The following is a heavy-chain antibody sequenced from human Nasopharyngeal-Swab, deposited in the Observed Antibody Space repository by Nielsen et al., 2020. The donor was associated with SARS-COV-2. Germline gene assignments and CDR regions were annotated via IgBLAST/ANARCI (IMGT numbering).Heavy chain of an antibody. Sequence: GESLKISCAASGFTFSSSAISWVRQAPGKGLEWVANIKQDGSEKYYVDSVKGRFTISRDNAKNSLYLQMNSLRAEDTAVYYCARTRALDYWGQGTLVTVSS. V-gene: IGHV3-7*05. CDR1: GFTFSSSA. CDR3: ARTRALDY. CDR2: IKQDGSEK. J-gene: IGHJ4*02.